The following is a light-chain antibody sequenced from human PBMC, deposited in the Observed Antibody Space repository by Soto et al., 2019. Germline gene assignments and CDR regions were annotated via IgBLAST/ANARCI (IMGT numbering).Light chain of an antibody. CDR2: DAS. Sequence: EIVLTQSPGTLSLSPGERATLSCRTSQNINKYLAWYQQKPGQAPRLLIYDASNRVTGIPARFSGSGSGTDFTLTISSLEPEDFAVYYCQQRSNWPTTFGQGTRVEIK. CDR1: QNINKY. CDR3: QQRSNWPTT. V-gene: IGKV3-11*01. J-gene: IGKJ5*01.